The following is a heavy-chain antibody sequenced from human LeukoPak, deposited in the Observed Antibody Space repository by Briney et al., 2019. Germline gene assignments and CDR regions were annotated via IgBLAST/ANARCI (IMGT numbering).Heavy chain of an antibody. CDR3: AKQSYARSLGE. CDR2: TNSGGTST. Sequence: GGSLRLSCATPGFPFSGFSMSWVRQAPGKGLEWISTTNSGGTSTYYAESVKGRFTISRDNSKNTLYLQMSSLRVEDTAVYYCAKQSYARSLGEGGSGTLVSVSS. V-gene: IGHV3-23*01. J-gene: IGHJ4*02. CDR1: GFPFSGFS. D-gene: IGHD2-8*01.